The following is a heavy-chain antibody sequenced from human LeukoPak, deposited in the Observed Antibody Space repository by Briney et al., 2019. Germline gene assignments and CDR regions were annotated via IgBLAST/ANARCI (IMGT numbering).Heavy chain of an antibody. J-gene: IGHJ4*02. D-gene: IGHD6-13*01. V-gene: IGHV4-34*01. CDR2: INHSGST. CDR1: GGSFSGYY. CDR3: ARKYSSSWYSSFDY. Sequence: SETLSLTCAVYGGSFSGYYWSWIRQPPGKGLEWIGEINHSGSTNYNPSLKSRVTISVDTSKNQFSLKLSSVTAADTAVYYCARKYSSSWYSSFDYWGQGTLVTVSP.